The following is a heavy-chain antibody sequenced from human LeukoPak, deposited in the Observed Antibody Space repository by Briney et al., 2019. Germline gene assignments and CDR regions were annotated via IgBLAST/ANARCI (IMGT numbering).Heavy chain of an antibody. J-gene: IGHJ5*01. CDR3: VRDVAPSGTVWFDS. D-gene: IGHD6-13*01. CDR2: ISDDGRVT. CDR1: GFTFNRYY. Sequence: GGSLRLSCAASGFTFNRYYMYWIRQAPGKGLVWVSRISDDGRVTLYADFVKGRFTISRDNAKNTLSLQMNSLRVEDTAVYYCVRDVAPSGTVWFDSWGQGTLVTVSS. V-gene: IGHV3-74*01.